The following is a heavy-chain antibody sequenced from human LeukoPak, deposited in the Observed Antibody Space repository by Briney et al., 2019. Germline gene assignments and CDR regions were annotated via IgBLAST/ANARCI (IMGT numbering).Heavy chain of an antibody. J-gene: IGHJ4*02. CDR1: GGTFSSYT. D-gene: IGHD3-22*01. V-gene: IGHV1-69*02. Sequence: SVKASCKASGGTFSSYTISWVRQAPGQGLEWMGRIIPILGIANYAQKFQGRVTITADKSTSTAYMELSSLRSGDTAVYYCARGGNTDFSDSSGSNGDYWGQGTLVTVSS. CDR3: ARGGNTDFSDSSGSNGDY. CDR2: IIPILGIA.